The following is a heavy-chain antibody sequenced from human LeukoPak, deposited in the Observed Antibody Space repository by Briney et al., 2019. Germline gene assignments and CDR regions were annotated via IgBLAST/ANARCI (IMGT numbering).Heavy chain of an antibody. J-gene: IGHJ4*02. CDR2: FDPEDGET. D-gene: IGHD3-10*01. Sequence: ASVKVSCKVSGYTLTELSMHWVRQAPGKGLEWMGGFDPEDGETIYAQKFQGRVTMTEDTSTDTAYMELSSLRSEDTAVYYCATTYGSGSYYNVRDYFDYWGQGTLVTVSS. CDR3: ATTYGSGSYYNVRDYFDY. V-gene: IGHV1-24*01. CDR1: GYTLTELS.